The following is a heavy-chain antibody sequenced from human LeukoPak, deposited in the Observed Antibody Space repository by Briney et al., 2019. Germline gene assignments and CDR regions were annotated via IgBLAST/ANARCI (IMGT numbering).Heavy chain of an antibody. J-gene: IGHJ4*02. V-gene: IGHV3-30*18. CDR1: GFTFSSYG. Sequence: GGSLRLSCAASGFTFSSYGMHWVRQAPGKGLEWAAVISHDGSDKYYADPVKGRFTISRDNSMNTLYLQMNSLRVEDTAVYYCAKGVYGSRTTSFADYWGQGTLVTVSS. CDR3: AKGVYGSRTTSFADY. CDR2: ISHDGSDK. D-gene: IGHD3-10*01.